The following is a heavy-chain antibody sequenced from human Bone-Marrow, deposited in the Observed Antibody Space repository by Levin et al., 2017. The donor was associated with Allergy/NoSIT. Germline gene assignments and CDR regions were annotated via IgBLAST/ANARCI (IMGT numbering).Heavy chain of an antibody. V-gene: IGHV3-30*04. CDR1: GFTFSSYA. CDR3: ARDSILDY. J-gene: IGHJ4*02. D-gene: IGHD3-9*01. Sequence: GGSLRLSCAASGFTFSSYAMHWVRQAPGKGLEWVAVISYDGSNKYYADSVKGRFTISRDNSKNTLYLQMNSLRAEDTAVYYCARDSILDYWGQGTLVTVSS. CDR2: ISYDGSNK.